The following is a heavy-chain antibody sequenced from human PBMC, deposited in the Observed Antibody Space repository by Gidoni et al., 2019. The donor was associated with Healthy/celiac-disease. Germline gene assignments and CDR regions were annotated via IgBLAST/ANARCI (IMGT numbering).Heavy chain of an antibody. Sequence: QLQLQESGPGLVKPSETLSLTCTVSGGSISSSSYYWGWIRQPPGKGLEWIGSIYYSGSTYYNPSLKSRVTISVDTSKNQFSLKLSSVTAADTAVYYCAHIVVVPAAIDYYYYYMDVWGKGTTVTVSS. V-gene: IGHV4-39*01. D-gene: IGHD2-2*02. CDR2: IYYSGST. CDR1: GGSISSSSYY. J-gene: IGHJ6*03. CDR3: AHIVVVPAAIDYYYYYMDV.